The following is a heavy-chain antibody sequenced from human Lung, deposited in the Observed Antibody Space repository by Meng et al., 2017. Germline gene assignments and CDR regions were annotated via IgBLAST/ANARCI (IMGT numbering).Heavy chain of an antibody. J-gene: IGHJ4*02. CDR3: ARGPTTMAHDFDY. CDR2: INHSGST. Sequence: VQLQQWGAGRLKPSETLSLTCVVSGGSFSDYYWSWIRQPPGKGLEWIGEINHSGSTNYNPSLESRATISVDTSQNNLSLKLSSVIAADSAVYYCARGPTTMAHDFDYWGQGTLVTVSS. CDR1: GGSFSDYY. V-gene: IGHV4-34*01. D-gene: IGHD4-11*01.